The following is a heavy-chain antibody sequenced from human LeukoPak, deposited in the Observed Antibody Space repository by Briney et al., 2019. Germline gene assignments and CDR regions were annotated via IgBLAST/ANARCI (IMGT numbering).Heavy chain of an antibody. CDR2: IYDSGST. CDR3: ARVGGDTAMIRPTSFDY. D-gene: IGHD5-18*01. J-gene: IGHJ4*02. V-gene: IGHV4-39*01. Sequence: SETLSLTCTVSGGSIRSSYYYWGWIRQPPGKGLEWIGSIYDSGSTYYNPSLKSRVTISVDTSKNQFSLKLSSVTAADTAVYYCARVGGDTAMIRPTSFDYWGQGTLVTVSS. CDR1: GGSIRSSYYY.